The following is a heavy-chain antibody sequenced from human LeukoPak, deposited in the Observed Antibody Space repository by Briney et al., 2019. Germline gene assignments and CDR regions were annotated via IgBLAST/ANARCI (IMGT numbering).Heavy chain of an antibody. CDR2: ISGSGGST. CDR3: AVRYNGSWYLFDY. D-gene: IGHD6-13*01. J-gene: IGHJ4*02. CDR1: GFTFSSYG. Sequence: GGTLRLSCAASGFTFSSYGMSWVRQAPGKGLEWVSAISGSGGSTYYADSVKGRFTISRDNAKNTVYLQMNSLRAEDTAVYYCAVRYNGSWYLFDYWGQGTLVTVSS. V-gene: IGHV3-23*01.